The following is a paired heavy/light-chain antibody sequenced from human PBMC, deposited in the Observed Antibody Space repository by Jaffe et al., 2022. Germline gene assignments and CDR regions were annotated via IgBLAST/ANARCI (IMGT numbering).Light chain of an antibody. V-gene: IGLV2-11*01. J-gene: IGLJ3*02. Sequence: QSALTQPRSVSGSPGQSVTISCTGTSSDVGGYNYVSWYQQHPGKAPKLMIYDVSKRPSGVPDRFSGSKSGNTASLTISGLQAEDEADYYCCSYAGSYTFEVFGGGTKLTVL. CDR3: CSYAGSYTFEV. CDR1: SSDVGGYNY. CDR2: DVS.
Heavy chain of an antibody. CDR2: IYWDDDK. CDR1: GFSLSTSGVG. D-gene: IGHD5-18*01. CDR3: AHSFRSTHDHSGYSYGSYYFDY. V-gene: IGHV2-5*02. J-gene: IGHJ4*02. Sequence: QITLKESGPTLVKPTQTLTLTCTFSGFSLSTSGVGVGWIRQPPGKALEWLALIYWDDDKRYSPSLKSRLTITKDTSKNQVVLTMTNMDPVDTATYYCAHSFRSTHDHSGYSYGSYYFDYWGQGTLVTVSS.